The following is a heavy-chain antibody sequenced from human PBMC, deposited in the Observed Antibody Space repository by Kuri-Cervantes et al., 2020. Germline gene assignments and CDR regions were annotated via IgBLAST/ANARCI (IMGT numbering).Heavy chain of an antibody. Sequence: GGSLRLSCKGSGYSFTSYWIGWVRQMPGKGLEWMGITYPGDSDTRYSPSFQGQVTISADKSISTAYLQWSSLKASDTAMYYCASRGYYYDSSGFRELVDYWGQGTLVTVSS. V-gene: IGHV5-51*01. CDR1: GYSFTSYW. CDR2: TYPGDSDT. CDR3: ASRGYYYDSSGFRELVDY. D-gene: IGHD3-22*01. J-gene: IGHJ4*02.